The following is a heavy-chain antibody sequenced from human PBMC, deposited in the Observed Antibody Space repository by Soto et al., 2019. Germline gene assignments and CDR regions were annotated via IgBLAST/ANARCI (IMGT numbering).Heavy chain of an antibody. CDR3: ASSYGSGYRAFDY. J-gene: IGHJ4*02. CDR1: GDTFNLYS. V-gene: IGHV1-69*02. CDR2: VNPIVSMS. D-gene: IGHD3-10*01. Sequence: QVQLVQSGAEVKRPGSSVKVSCKASGDTFNLYSINCVRQAPGLGLVWMGRVNPIVSMSNYAEKFQGRVTMTADKSTSTAYMEISSLRSEDTAIYYCASSYGSGYRAFDYWGQGALVTVSS.